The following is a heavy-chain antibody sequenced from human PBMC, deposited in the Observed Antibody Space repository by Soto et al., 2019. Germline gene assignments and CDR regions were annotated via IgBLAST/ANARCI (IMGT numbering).Heavy chain of an antibody. V-gene: IGHV1-3*01. CDR3: VRRHVSATGIDWFDP. D-gene: IGHD6-13*01. CDR2: INAANGDT. J-gene: IGHJ5*02. CDR1: GYTFTSYG. Sequence: ASVKVSCKASGYTFTSYGIHWVRQAPGQRLEWMGWINAANGDTKYSPKFQGRVTIARDTSASTAYMELSSLRSEDTAVYYCVRRHVSATGIDWFDPWGQGTLVTVSS.